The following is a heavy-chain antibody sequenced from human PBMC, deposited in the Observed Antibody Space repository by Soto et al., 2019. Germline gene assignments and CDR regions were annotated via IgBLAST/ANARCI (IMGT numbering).Heavy chain of an antibody. CDR1: GFTFSSYA. J-gene: IGHJ4*02. Sequence: PGGSLRLSCAASGFTFSSYAMHWVRQAPGKGLEWVAVISYDGSNKYYADSVKGRFTISRDNSKNTLYLQMNSLRAEDTAVYYCARDVYSYGSLDYWGQGTLVTVS. CDR3: ARDVYSYGSLDY. CDR2: ISYDGSNK. D-gene: IGHD5-18*01. V-gene: IGHV3-30-3*01.